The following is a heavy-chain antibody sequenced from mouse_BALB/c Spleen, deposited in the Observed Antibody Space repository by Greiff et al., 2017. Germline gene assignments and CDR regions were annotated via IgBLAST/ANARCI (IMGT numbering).Heavy chain of an antibody. V-gene: IGHV7-3*02. J-gene: IGHJ3*01. Sequence: EVHLVESGGGLVQPGGSLRLSCATSGFTFTDYYLSWVRQPPGKALEWLGFIRNKANGYTTEYSASVKGRFTISRDNSQSILYLQMNTLRAEDSATYYCARDTKGGNYDWFAYWGQGTLVTVSA. CDR1: GFTFTDYY. D-gene: IGHD2-1*01. CDR2: IRNKANGYTT. CDR3: ARDTKGGNYDWFAY.